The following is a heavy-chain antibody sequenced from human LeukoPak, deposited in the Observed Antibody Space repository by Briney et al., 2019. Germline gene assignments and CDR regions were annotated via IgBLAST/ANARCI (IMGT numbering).Heavy chain of an antibody. CDR1: GFTFSSYA. Sequence: GGSLRLSCAASGFTFSSYAMHWVRQAPGKGLEWVAVIWYDGSNKYYADSVKGRFTISRDNSKNTLYLQMNSLRAEDTAVYYCARGWPEQPPFDYWGQGTLVTVSS. D-gene: IGHD6-13*01. CDR2: IWYDGSNK. J-gene: IGHJ4*02. CDR3: ARGWPEQPPFDY. V-gene: IGHV3-33*08.